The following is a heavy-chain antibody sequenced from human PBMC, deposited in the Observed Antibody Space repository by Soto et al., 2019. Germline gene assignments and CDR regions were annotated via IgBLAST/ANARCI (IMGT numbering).Heavy chain of an antibody. CDR2: IKIKTDGGTT. CDR3: TTPNMTQAN. Sequence: EVQLVESGGGLVQPGGSLRLSCAASGFTFSNAWMSWVRQAPGKGLEWVGRIKIKTDGGTTDYAAPVKGRFTISRDDSKNTLYLQMNSLKTEDTAVYYCTTPNMTQANWGQGTLVTVSS. CDR1: GFTFSNAW. J-gene: IGHJ4*02. V-gene: IGHV3-15*01.